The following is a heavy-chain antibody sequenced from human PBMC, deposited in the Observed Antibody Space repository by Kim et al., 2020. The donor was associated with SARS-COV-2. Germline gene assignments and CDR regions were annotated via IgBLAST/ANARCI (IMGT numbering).Heavy chain of an antibody. V-gene: IGHV3-48*03. J-gene: IGHJ5*01. CDR1: GFTFNSYA. CDR2: VGRSAART. D-gene: IGHD3-16*01. Sequence: GGSLRLSCETSGFTFNSYAMSWVRQAPGKGPEWIAYVGRSAARTYYAASVKGRFIISRDSATNSIHLQMDSLRAEDTALYYCARDHPTEGDSCLDSWGQG. CDR3: ARDHPTEGDSCLDS.